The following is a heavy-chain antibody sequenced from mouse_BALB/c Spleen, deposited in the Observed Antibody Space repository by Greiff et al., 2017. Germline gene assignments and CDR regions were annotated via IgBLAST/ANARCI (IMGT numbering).Heavy chain of an antibody. CDR1: GFTFSSYT. CDR3: ARSYGNYVPYYYAMDY. CDR2: ISSGGGNT. D-gene: IGHD2-1*01. V-gene: IGHV5-9*03. J-gene: IGHJ4*01. Sequence: EVKVVESGGGLVKPGGSLKLSCAASGFTFSSYTMSWVRQTPEKRLEWVATISSGGGNTYYPDSVKGRFTISRDNAKNNLYLQMSSLRSEDTALYYCARSYGNYVPYYYAMDYWGQGTSVTVSS.